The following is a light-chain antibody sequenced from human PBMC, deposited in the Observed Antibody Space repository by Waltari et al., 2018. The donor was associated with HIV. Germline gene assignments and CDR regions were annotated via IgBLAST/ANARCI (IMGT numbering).Light chain of an antibody. Sequence: QSVLTQPPSASGTPGQRVTISCSGSTPNIGGNTVNWFQQLPGTAPKLLICGNNQRPSGVPDRFSGSKSGTSASLAISGLQSEDEADYYCAAWDDSLNGYVFGTGTKVTVL. CDR2: GNN. CDR3: AAWDDSLNGYV. V-gene: IGLV1-44*01. CDR1: TPNIGGNT. J-gene: IGLJ1*01.